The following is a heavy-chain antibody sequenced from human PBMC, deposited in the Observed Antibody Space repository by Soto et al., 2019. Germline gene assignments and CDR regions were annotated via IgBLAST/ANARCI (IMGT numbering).Heavy chain of an antibody. V-gene: IGHV1-69*13. CDR2: IIPIFGTA. J-gene: IGHJ5*02. CDR1: GGTFSSYA. CDR3: ARVSIAAPGPNWFDP. D-gene: IGHD6-6*01. Sequence: SVKVSCKASGGTFSSYAISWVRQAPGQGLEWMGGIIPIFGTANYVQKFQGRVTITADESTSTAYMELSSLRSEDTAVYYCARVSIAAPGPNWFDPWGQGTLVTVSS.